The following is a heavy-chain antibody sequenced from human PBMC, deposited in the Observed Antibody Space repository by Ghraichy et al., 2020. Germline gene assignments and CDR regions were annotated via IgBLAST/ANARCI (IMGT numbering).Heavy chain of an antibody. D-gene: IGHD4-17*01. V-gene: IGHV4-31*03. CDR3: TRDTSYGANYYGMDV. J-gene: IGHJ6*02. CDR1: GDSISRGNYY. CDR2: IYYSGST. Sequence: SETLSLTFTVSGDSISRGNYYWSWIRQSPGKGLEWIGYIYYSGSTYYNPSLKSRASISIDTSKNQFSLKLSSVTAADTAVYYCTRDTSYGANYYGMDVWGQGTTVTVS.